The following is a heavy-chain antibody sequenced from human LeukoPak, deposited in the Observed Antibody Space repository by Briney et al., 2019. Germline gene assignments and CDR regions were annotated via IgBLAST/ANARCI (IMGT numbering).Heavy chain of an antibody. V-gene: IGHV4-39*07. Sequence: SETLSLTCTVSGGSMSSSSYYWGWIRQPPGKGLEWIGSIYFSGRTYYSPALKSRVTISVDTSKNQFSLKVSSMTAADTAIYYCARDGSNSAVSTIFDYWGQGTLVTVSS. D-gene: IGHD3-9*01. CDR3: ARDGSNSAVSTIFDY. CDR2: IYFSGRT. CDR1: GGSMSSSSYY. J-gene: IGHJ4*02.